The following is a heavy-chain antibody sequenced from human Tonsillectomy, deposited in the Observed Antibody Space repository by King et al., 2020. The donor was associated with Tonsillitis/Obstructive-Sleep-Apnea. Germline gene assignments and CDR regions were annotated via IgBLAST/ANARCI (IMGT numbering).Heavy chain of an antibody. V-gene: IGHV3-23*04. CDR3: AKAARNYDYYYYYGLYV. J-gene: IGHJ6*02. Sequence: VQLVESGGGLEQPGGSLGLSCAASGFTFSSYDMTWVRQAPGEGLELVSVISGSGGSTYYAESVKGRLTISRDNSKNMLYMQINSLGGDDTAVYYCAKAARNYDYYYYYGLYVWGQGTTVTVSS. CDR2: ISGSGGST. CDR1: GFTFSSYD. D-gene: IGHD3-16*01.